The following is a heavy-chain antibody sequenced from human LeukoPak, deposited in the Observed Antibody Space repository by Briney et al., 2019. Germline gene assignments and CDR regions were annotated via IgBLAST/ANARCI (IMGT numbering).Heavy chain of an antibody. D-gene: IGHD3-16*02. CDR2: INHSGST. CDR3: ARKYYDYVWGSYRWYNWFDP. J-gene: IGHJ5*02. CDR1: GGSFSGYY. Sequence: SETLSLTCAVYGGSFSGYYWSWIRQPPGKGLEWIGEINHSGSTNYNPSLESRVTISVDTSKNQFSLKLSSVTAADTAVYYCARKYYDYVWGSYRWYNWFDPWGQGTLVTVSS. V-gene: IGHV4-34*01.